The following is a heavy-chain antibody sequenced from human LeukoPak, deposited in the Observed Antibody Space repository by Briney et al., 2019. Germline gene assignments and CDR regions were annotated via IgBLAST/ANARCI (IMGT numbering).Heavy chain of an antibody. CDR3: ARGRSYSSSLGYYFDY. D-gene: IGHD6-13*01. J-gene: IGHJ4*02. CDR1: GFIFSSYA. Sequence: SGGSLRLSCAASGFIFSSYAMSWVRQAPGKGLEWVSAISGSGGSTYYADSVKGRFTISRDNSKNTLYLQMDSLIAEDMAVYYCARGRSYSSSLGYYFDYWGQGTLVTVSS. V-gene: IGHV3-23*01. CDR2: ISGSGGST.